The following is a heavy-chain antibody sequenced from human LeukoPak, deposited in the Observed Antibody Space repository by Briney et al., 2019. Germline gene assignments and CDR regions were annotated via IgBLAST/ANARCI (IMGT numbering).Heavy chain of an antibody. V-gene: IGHV3-33*06. Sequence: PGGSLRLSCAASGFTFSSYGMHWVRQAPGQGLERVAVILSDGSKEFYTDSVKGRFTISRDNSKNTLYLQMNSLRAEDTAVYYCAKDHGPNTDYDILTGYYNDYWGQGTLVTVSS. CDR1: GFTFSSYG. CDR2: ILSDGSKE. J-gene: IGHJ4*02. D-gene: IGHD3-9*01. CDR3: AKDHGPNTDYDILTGYYNDY.